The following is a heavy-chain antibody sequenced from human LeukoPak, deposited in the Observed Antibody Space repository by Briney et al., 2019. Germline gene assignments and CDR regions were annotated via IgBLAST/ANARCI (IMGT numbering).Heavy chain of an antibody. J-gene: IGHJ6*03. CDR2: MNPNSGNT. D-gene: IGHD3-3*01. V-gene: IGHV1-8*03. Sequence: GASVKVSCKASGYTFTSYDINWVRQATGQGLEWMGWMNPNSGNTGYAQKFQGRVTITRNTSISTAYMELSSLRSEDTAVYYCARVGPSKYYSDYGHFPQAYMDVWGKGTTVTVSS. CDR1: GYTFTSYD. CDR3: ARVGPSKYYSDYGHFPQAYMDV.